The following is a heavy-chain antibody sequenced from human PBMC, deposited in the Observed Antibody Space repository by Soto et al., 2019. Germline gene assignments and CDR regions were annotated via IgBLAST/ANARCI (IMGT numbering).Heavy chain of an antibody. CDR2: IHYNGNT. CDR1: GGSISSGGYS. Sequence: PSETLSLTCAFSGGSISSGGYSWSWIRQPPGKGLEWIGNIHYNGNTKYSPSLKSRVTMSVDTSKNHFSLKLISVTTADTAVYFCAREGNLGRWIQPLDSWGQGTLVTVSS. CDR3: AREGNLGRWIQPLDS. V-gene: IGHV4-61*03. D-gene: IGHD2-2*03. J-gene: IGHJ4*02.